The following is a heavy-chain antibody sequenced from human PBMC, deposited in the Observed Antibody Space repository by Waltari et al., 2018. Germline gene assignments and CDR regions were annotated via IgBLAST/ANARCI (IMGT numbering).Heavy chain of an antibody. CDR3: TRGGRDSSWYWRD. V-gene: IGHV3-7*01. CDR2: IKQDGSEK. J-gene: IGHJ4*02. Sequence: EVQLVESGGGLAQPGGSLRLSWAASGLCFSNCWMTWVRQASGKGPEWVANIKQDGSEKYYMDSVKGRFTISRDNAKNSLYLQMNNLRVEDTAVYYCTRGGRDSSWYWRDWGQGTLVTVSS. CDR1: GLCFSNCW. D-gene: IGHD6-13*01.